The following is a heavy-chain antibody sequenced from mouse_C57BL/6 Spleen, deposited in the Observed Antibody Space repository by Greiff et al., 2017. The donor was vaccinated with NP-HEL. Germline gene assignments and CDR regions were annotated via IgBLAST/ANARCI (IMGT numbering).Heavy chain of an antibody. J-gene: IGHJ1*03. Sequence: QVQLQQPGAELVMPGASVKLSCKASGYTFTSYWMHWVKQRPGQGLEWIGEIDPSDSYTNYNQKFKGKSTLTVDKSSSTAYMQRSSLTSEDSAVYYCALYYYGRGYFDVWGTGTTVTVSS. CDR1: GYTFTSYW. D-gene: IGHD1-1*01. V-gene: IGHV1-69*01. CDR3: ALYYYGRGYFDV. CDR2: IDPSDSYT.